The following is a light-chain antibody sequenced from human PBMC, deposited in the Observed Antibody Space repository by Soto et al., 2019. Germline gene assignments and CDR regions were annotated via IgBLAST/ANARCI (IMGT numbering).Light chain of an antibody. CDR2: GAS. J-gene: IGKJ2*01. Sequence: IVLTQSPGTLSVSPGERATLSCRASRSVNSGLAWYQQKPGQAPRLLFYGASARATGIPPRFSGSGSGTEFTLTISSLQSEDLAVYYCHQYNNWPYTFGQGTKLEIK. CDR3: HQYNNWPYT. V-gene: IGKV3D-15*01. CDR1: RSVNSG.